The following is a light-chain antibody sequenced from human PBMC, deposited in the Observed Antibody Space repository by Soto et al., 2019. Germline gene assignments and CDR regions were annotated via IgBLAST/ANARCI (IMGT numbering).Light chain of an antibody. Sequence: DIQLTQSPSSLSASVGDRITITCRASQSISTYLNWYQQKPGEAPTLLVYDSSTLQSGVPSRFSGSGFGAEFTLTVSSLQPEDFATYYCQQSYSNPPWTCGQETKVDI. V-gene: IGKV1-39*01. CDR2: DSS. J-gene: IGKJ1*01. CDR3: QQSYSNPPWT. CDR1: QSISTY.